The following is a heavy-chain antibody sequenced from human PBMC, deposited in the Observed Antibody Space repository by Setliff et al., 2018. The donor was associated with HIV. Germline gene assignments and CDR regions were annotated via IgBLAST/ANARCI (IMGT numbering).Heavy chain of an antibody. CDR2: MYYDGVTT. V-gene: IGHV3-30*19. J-gene: IGHJ4*02. CDR3: AKGAGPTTLAEPFDS. CDR1: GFNVEKSG. D-gene: IGHD1-26*01. Sequence: GGSLRLSCEASGFNVEKSGMHWIRQAPGKGLEWVAVMYYDGVTTYYADSVKGRFTISRDNSKITVYLQMNSLRAEDTALYFCAKGAGPTTLAEPFDSWGQGTLVTVSS.